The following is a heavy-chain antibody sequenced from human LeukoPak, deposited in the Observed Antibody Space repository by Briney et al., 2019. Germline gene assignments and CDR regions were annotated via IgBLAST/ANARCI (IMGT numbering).Heavy chain of an antibody. Sequence: GGSLRLSCAASRFTFSSYEMNWVRQAPGKGLEWVSYISGSGIKHYADSVKGRFTISRDNAQNSLYLQMNSLRVEDTAVYYCAREDTGAAFDIWGQGTTVTV. D-gene: IGHD4/OR15-4a*01. CDR1: RFTFSSYE. CDR2: ISGSGIK. J-gene: IGHJ3*02. V-gene: IGHV3-48*03. CDR3: AREDTGAAFDI.